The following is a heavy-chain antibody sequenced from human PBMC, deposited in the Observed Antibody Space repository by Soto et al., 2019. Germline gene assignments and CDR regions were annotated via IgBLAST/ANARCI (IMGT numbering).Heavy chain of an antibody. Sequence: PSETLSLTCTVSGGSVSSGSYYWSWIRQPPGMGLEWIGYIYYSGGTNYNPSLKSRVTISVDTSKNQFSLKLSSVTAADTAVYYCARASGSYYEYYFDYWGQGTLVPVSS. D-gene: IGHD1-26*01. CDR3: ARASGSYYEYYFDY. V-gene: IGHV4-61*01. CDR1: GGSVSSGSYY. J-gene: IGHJ4*02. CDR2: IYYSGGT.